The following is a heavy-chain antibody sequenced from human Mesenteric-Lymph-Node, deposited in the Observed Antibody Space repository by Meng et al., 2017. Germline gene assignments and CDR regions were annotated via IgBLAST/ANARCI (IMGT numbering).Heavy chain of an antibody. D-gene: IGHD2-2*02. Sequence: SETLSLTCTVSGASFSSGDYYWSWIRQSAGKGLEWIGEINHSGSTNYNPSLKSRVTISVDTSKNQFSLKLSSVTAADTAVYYCANLVVPAAIGKNWFDPWGQGTLVTVSS. J-gene: IGHJ5*02. CDR2: INHSGST. CDR1: GASFSSGDYY. CDR3: ANLVVPAAIGKNWFDP. V-gene: IGHV4-34*01.